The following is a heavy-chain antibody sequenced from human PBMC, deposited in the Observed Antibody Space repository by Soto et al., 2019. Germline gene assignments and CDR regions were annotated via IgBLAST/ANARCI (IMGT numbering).Heavy chain of an antibody. J-gene: IGHJ6*02. CDR1: GGSISSGGYS. CDR2: IYPTGKT. CDR3: ARAPPGPAPRWGV. V-gene: IGHV4-30-2*01. Sequence: SETLSLTCAVSGGSISSGGYSRSWIRQTPGKGLEWIGYIYPTGKTYYNPSLENRVTISIDTSKNQFSLQLTSVTAADTAVYYCARAPPGPAPRWGVWGHGTTVPVSS. D-gene: IGHD3-16*01.